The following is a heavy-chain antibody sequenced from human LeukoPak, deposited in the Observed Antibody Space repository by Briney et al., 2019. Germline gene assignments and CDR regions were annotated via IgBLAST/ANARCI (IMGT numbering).Heavy chain of an antibody. CDR1: GFTFDDYA. J-gene: IGHJ4*02. CDR3: AKALTIFGVVGFDY. D-gene: IGHD3-3*01. Sequence: PGGSLRLSCAASGFTFDDYAMHWVRQAPGKGLEWVSGISWNSGSIGYADSVKGRFTISRDNAKNSLYLQMYSLRAEDTALYYCAKALTIFGVVGFDYWGQGTLVTVSS. CDR2: ISWNSGSI. V-gene: IGHV3-9*01.